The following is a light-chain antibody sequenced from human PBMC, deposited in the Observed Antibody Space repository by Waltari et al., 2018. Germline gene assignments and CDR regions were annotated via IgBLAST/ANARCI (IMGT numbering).Light chain of an antibody. CDR3: LLTSSFSQYT. V-gene: IGKV6-21*01. J-gene: IGKJ2*01. CDR2: FAS. Sequence: QSPKLLIKFASQSVSGVPSRFSGSRSGTDFTLTINGLEAEDAATYFCLLTSSFSQYTFGQGTRLDI.